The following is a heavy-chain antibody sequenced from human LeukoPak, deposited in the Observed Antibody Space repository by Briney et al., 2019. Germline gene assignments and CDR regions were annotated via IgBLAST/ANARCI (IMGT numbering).Heavy chain of an antibody. D-gene: IGHD3-3*01. V-gene: IGHV4-34*01. Sequence: SETLSLPCAVYGGSFSGYYWSWIRQPPGKGLEWIGEINHSGSTNYNPSLKSRVTISIDTSKNQFSLKLSSVTAADTAVYYCARGSRSFGVVIMPFDYWGQGTLVTVSS. CDR1: GGSFSGYY. CDR3: ARGSRSFGVVIMPFDY. J-gene: IGHJ4*02. CDR2: INHSGST.